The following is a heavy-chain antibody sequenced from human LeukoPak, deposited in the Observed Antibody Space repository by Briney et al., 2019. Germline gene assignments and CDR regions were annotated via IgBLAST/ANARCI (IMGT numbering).Heavy chain of an antibody. D-gene: IGHD4-17*01. Sequence: SETLSLNCHVSGASNKNYYCSWIRQPSGERLEWIGYISYSGNTRYNPSLRSRVTMSVDTSSDQFSLNLNSVTAADTAVYYCARHDRTADYGDPNWFEPWGQGILVTVSS. CDR2: ISYSGNT. J-gene: IGHJ5*02. V-gene: IGHV4-59*08. CDR3: ARHDRTADYGDPNWFEP. CDR1: GASNKNYY.